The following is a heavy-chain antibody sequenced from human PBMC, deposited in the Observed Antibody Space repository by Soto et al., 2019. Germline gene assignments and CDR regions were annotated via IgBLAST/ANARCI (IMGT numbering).Heavy chain of an antibody. V-gene: IGHV4-39*01. D-gene: IGHD5-18*01. CDR2: IYYSGST. CDR3: ARRGYSYGWSEYYFDY. Sequence: QLQLQESGPGLVKPSETLSLTCTVSGGSISSSSYYWGWIRQPPGKGLEWIGSIYYSGSTYYNPSLQSRVTLSVDTSKNQFSLKLSSVTAADTAVYYGARRGYSYGWSEYYFDYWGQGTLVTVSS. CDR1: GGSISSSSYY. J-gene: IGHJ4*02.